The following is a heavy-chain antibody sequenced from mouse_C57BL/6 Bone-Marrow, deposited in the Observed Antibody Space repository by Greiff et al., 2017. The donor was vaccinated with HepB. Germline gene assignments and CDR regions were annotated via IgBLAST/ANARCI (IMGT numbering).Heavy chain of an antibody. D-gene: IGHD1-1*01. CDR1: GFTFSSYA. CDR3: ARDLIYYGTLYAMDY. Sequence: EVKVVESGGGLVKPGGSLKLSCAASGFTFSSYAMSWVRQTPEKRLEWVATISDGGSYTYYPDNVKGRFTISRDNAKNNLYLQMSHLKSEDTAMYYCARDLIYYGTLYAMDYWGQGTSVTVSS. J-gene: IGHJ4*01. CDR2: ISDGGSYT. V-gene: IGHV5-4*01.